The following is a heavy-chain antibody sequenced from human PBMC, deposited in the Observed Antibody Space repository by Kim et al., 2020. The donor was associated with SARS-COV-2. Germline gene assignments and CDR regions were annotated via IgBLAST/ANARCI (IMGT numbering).Heavy chain of an antibody. Sequence: SVKVSCKASGGTFSSYAISWVRQAPGQGLEWMGGIIPIFGTANYAQKFQGRVTITADESTSTAYMELSSLRSEDTAVYYCARVPDCSSTSCPGYYYYGMDVWGQGTTVTVSS. CDR3: ARVPDCSSTSCPGYYYYGMDV. D-gene: IGHD2-2*01. CDR1: GGTFSSYA. CDR2: IIPIFGTA. J-gene: IGHJ6*02. V-gene: IGHV1-69*13.